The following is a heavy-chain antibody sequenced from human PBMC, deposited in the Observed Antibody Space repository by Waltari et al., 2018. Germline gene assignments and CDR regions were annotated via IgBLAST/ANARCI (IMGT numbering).Heavy chain of an antibody. CDR2: IYTSGST. CDR1: GGSISSYY. CDR3: ARGRLGGSFRYYYYGMDV. D-gene: IGHD1-26*01. Sequence: QVQLQESGPGLVKPSETLSLTCTVSGGSISSYYWSWIRQPAGKGLEWIGRIYTSGSTNYNPSLKSRVTMSVDTSKNQFSLKLSSVTAADTAVYYCARGRLGGSFRYYYYGMDVWGQGTTVTVSS. V-gene: IGHV4-4*07. J-gene: IGHJ6*02.